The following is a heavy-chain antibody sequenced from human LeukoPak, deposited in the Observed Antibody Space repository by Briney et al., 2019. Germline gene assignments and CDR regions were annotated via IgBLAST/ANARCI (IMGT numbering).Heavy chain of an antibody. Sequence: ASVKVSCKASGYTFTSYDINWVRQATGQGLEWMGWMNPNSGNTGYAQKFQGRVTITRNTSISTAYMELSSLRSEDTAVYYCARDSSSWSSRTFDYWGQGTLVTVSS. J-gene: IGHJ4*02. CDR3: ARDSSSWSSRTFDY. V-gene: IGHV1-8*01. CDR1: GYTFTSYD. CDR2: MNPNSGNT. D-gene: IGHD6-13*01.